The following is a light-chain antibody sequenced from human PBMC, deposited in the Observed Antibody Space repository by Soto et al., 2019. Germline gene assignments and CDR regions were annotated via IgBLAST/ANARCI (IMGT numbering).Light chain of an antibody. CDR1: RSDVGAYNY. CDR2: EVT. Sequence: QSALTQPASVSGSPGQSIAISCTGTRSDVGAYNYVSWYQQHPGKAPKLMISEVTNRPSGVSDRFSGSKSGNTASLTISGLQAEDEADYYCSSYSRSSPLVFGTGTKGTVL. V-gene: IGLV2-14*01. J-gene: IGLJ1*01. CDR3: SSYSRSSPLV.